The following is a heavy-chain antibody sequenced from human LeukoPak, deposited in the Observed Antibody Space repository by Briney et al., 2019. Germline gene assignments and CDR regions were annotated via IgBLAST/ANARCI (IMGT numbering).Heavy chain of an antibody. CDR2: TSATGGST. Sequence: GGSLRLSCVASGFTFSNYAMIWVRQAPGKGLEWVSATSATGGSTYYADSVKGRFTISRDNSKKTLYLQMNSLTVEDTAVYYCARGGLDWLLYSQFDYWGQGTPVTASS. D-gene: IGHD3-9*01. CDR3: ARGGLDWLLYSQFDY. V-gene: IGHV3-23*01. J-gene: IGHJ4*02. CDR1: GFTFSNYA.